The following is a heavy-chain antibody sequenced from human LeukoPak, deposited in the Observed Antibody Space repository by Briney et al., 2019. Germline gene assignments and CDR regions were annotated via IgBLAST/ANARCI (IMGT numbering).Heavy chain of an antibody. D-gene: IGHD6-19*01. V-gene: IGHV7-4-1*01. CDR1: GYTFSAYD. Sequence: ASVKVSCKASGYTFSAYDISWMRQAPGQGLEWMGGINTNTGNPTYAQDFTGRFVFSLDSSVTTAYLQIDSVQADDTAVYFCARDLAVPGTARGYWGQGTLVTVPS. CDR2: INTNTGNP. J-gene: IGHJ4*02. CDR3: ARDLAVPGTARGY.